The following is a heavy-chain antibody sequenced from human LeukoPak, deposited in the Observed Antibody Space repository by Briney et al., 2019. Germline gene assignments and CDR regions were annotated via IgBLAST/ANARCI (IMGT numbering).Heavy chain of an antibody. CDR2: ISHSGST. D-gene: IGHD3-10*01. CDR1: GGSFSGYY. J-gene: IGHJ5*02. V-gene: IGHV4-34*01. CDR3: ARTAMVRGVIYTPYNWFDP. Sequence: SETLSLTCAVYGGSFSGYYWSWIRQPPGKGLEWIGEISHSGSTNYNPSLKSRVTISVDTSKNQFSLKLSSVTAADTAVYYCARTAMVRGVIYTPYNWFDPWGQGTLVTVSS.